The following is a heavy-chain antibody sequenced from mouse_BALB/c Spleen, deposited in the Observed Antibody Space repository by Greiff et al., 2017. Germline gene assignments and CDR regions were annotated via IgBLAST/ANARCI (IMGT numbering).Heavy chain of an antibody. J-gene: IGHJ3*01. V-gene: IGHV5-6-5*01. CDR1: GFTFSSYA. CDR2: ISSGGST. Sequence: DVMLVESGGGLVKPGGSLKLSCAASGFTFSSYAMSWVRQTPEKRLEWVASISSGGSTYYPDSVKGRFTISRDNARNILYLQMSSLRSEDTAMYYCARGPYDGFAYWGQGTLVTVSA. D-gene: IGHD2-3*01. CDR3: ARGPYDGFAY.